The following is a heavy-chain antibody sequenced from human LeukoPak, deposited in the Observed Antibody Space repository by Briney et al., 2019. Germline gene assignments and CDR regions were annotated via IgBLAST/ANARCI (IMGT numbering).Heavy chain of an antibody. CDR1: GGSISSYY. Sequence: SETLSLTCTVPGGSISSYYWSWIRQPQGTGLEWIGYIYYSGSTNYNPSLKMRVTISVDTSKNQFSLKLSSVTAANTAVYYCARDPDYYDSSGLAFDIWGQGTMVTVSS. V-gene: IGHV4-59*01. D-gene: IGHD3-22*01. CDR2: IYYSGST. J-gene: IGHJ3*02. CDR3: ARDPDYYDSSGLAFDI.